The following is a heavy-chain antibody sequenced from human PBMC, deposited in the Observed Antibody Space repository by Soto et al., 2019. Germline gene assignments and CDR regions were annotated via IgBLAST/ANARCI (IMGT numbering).Heavy chain of an antibody. D-gene: IGHD3-3*01. CDR1: GGSISSYY. V-gene: IGHV4-59*08. CDR3: ARLGGYYQAFDN. CDR2: IYYTGTS. J-gene: IGHJ4*02. Sequence: SETLSLTCTVAGGSISSYYWSWIRQPPGKGLEWVGYIYYTGTSKYNPSLKSRVTISVDSSKNQFSLKLDSVTAADTAVYYCARLGGYYQAFDNWGQGTLVTVSS.